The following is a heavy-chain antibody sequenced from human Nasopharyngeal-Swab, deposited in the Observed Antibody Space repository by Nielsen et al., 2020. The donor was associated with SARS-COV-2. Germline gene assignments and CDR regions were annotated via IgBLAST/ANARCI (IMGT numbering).Heavy chain of an antibody. D-gene: IGHD2-2*01. J-gene: IGHJ6*02. CDR2: NYYSGST. CDR1: GGSISSYY. CDR3: ARVYSTTAHYYYGMDV. V-gene: IGHV4-59*01. Sequence: SETLSPTFTVSGGSISSYYWSWIRQPPGKGLEWIGYNYYSGSTNYNPSLKSRVTISVDTSKNQFSLKLSSVTAADTAVYYCARVYSTTAHYYYGMDVWGQGTTVTVSS.